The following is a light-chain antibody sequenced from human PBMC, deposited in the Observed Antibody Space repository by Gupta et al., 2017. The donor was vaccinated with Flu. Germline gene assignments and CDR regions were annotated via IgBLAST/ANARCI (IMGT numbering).Light chain of an antibody. CDR1: QDISSY. CDR2: AAS. CDR3: QQSYSTPRT. Sequence: PSSLSASVGDRVTITCRASQDISSYLSWYQQKPGKAPKLLIYAASSLQSGVPSRFSGSGSGTEFTLTISSLQPEDFATYYCQQSYSTPRTFGQGTKVEIK. J-gene: IGKJ1*01. V-gene: IGKV1-39*01.